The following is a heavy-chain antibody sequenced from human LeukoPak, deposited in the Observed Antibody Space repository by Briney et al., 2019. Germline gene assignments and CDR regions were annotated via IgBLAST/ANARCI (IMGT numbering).Heavy chain of an antibody. CDR1: GYTFTPYD. Sequence: ASLKLSCKTSGYTFTPYDINWVRQATGQGLEWMGWMNPNSGYTGYAQKFQGRVTITRDTSISTAYMELSSLRSEDTAVYYCARVAGSIDYWGQGTLVTVSS. J-gene: IGHJ4*02. D-gene: IGHD6-19*01. V-gene: IGHV1-8*03. CDR2: MNPNSGYT. CDR3: ARVAGSIDY.